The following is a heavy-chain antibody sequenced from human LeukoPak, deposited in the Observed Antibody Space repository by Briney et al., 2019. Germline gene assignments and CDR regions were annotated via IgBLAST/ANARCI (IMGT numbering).Heavy chain of an antibody. CDR3: ARTLTTLTYEGY. V-gene: IGHV3-21*01. CDR2: ISGSNSYI. Sequence: GGSLRLSCAASGFTFSSYTMRWIRQAPGKGLEWVSSISGSNSYIFYADSVKGRFTVSRDNAKDSLYLQMNSLRAEDTAVYYCARTLTTLTYEGYWGQGTLVTVSS. J-gene: IGHJ4*02. D-gene: IGHD1-1*01. CDR1: GFTFSSYT.